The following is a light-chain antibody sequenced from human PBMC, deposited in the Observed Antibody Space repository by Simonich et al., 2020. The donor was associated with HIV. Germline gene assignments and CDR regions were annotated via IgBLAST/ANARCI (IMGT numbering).Light chain of an antibody. Sequence: DVVMTQSPLSLPVTLGQPASISCRSSQSLVHSDGNTYLNWFQQRPGQCPRRLIYKVSNRDSGVPDRFSGSGSGTDFTLKISRVEAEDVGVYFCMQGTHWPVTFGGGTKVEIK. V-gene: IGKV2-30*02. J-gene: IGKJ4*01. CDR1: QSLVHSDGNTY. CDR2: KVS. CDR3: MQGTHWPVT.